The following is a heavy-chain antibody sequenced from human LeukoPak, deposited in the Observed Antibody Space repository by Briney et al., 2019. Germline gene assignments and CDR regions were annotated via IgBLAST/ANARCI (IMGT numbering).Heavy chain of an antibody. CDR2: IYNSGNT. V-gene: IGHV4-59*08. CDR1: GDSISSYS. CDR3: ARQTRYNYGPAFDF. J-gene: IGHJ4*02. D-gene: IGHD5-18*01. Sequence: KASETLSLTCTVSGDSISSYSWSWIRQPPGKGLEWIGDIYNSGNTNYNPSLKSRVTMSVSTSKNQFSLSLSSVTAADTAVYYSARQTRYNYGPAFDFWGQGALVTVSS.